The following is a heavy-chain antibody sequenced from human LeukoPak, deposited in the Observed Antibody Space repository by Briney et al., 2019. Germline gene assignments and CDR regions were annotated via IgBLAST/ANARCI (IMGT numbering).Heavy chain of an antibody. CDR2: ISSSGSTI. Sequence: GGSLRLSCAASGFTFSSYEMNWVRQAPGKGLEWVSYISSSGSTIYYADSVKGRFTISRDNAKNSLYLQMNSLRAEDTAVYYCARDPGYCGGDCYDYWGQGTLVTVSS. CDR3: ARDPGYCGGDCYDY. V-gene: IGHV3-48*03. CDR1: GFTFSSYE. D-gene: IGHD2-21*01. J-gene: IGHJ4*02.